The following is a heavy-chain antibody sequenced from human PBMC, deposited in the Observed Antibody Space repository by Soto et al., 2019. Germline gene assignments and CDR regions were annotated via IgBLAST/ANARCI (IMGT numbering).Heavy chain of an antibody. CDR3: ARDDHTYGVY. V-gene: IGHV3-11*01. CDR2: IGPYGNSI. Sequence: GESLKISCAASGFSFRDYFMSWLRQAPGKGLEWVSYIGPYGNSIYYADSVKGRFTIARDDATKSLHLHMNSLRTDDTAVYYCARDDHTYGVYWGQGTPVTVST. J-gene: IGHJ4*02. CDR1: GFSFRDYF. D-gene: IGHD2-21*01.